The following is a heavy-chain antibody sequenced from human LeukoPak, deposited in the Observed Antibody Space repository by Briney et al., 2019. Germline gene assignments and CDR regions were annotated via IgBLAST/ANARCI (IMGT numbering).Heavy chain of an antibody. CDR3: ARLDTYYDILTGAKVSFDY. CDR2: MNPNSGNT. V-gene: IGHV1-8*01. J-gene: IGHJ4*02. CDR1: GYTFTSYD. D-gene: IGHD3-9*01. Sequence: ASVKVSCKASGYTFTSYDINWVRQATGQGLEWMGWMNPNSGNTGYAQKFQGRVTMTRNTSISTAYMELSSLRSEDTAVYYCARLDTYYDILTGAKVSFDYWGQGTLVTVSS.